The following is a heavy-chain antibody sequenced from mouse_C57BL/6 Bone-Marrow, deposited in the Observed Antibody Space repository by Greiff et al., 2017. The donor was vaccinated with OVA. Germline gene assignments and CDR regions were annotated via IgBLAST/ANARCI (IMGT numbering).Heavy chain of an antibody. CDR1: EYEFPSHD. D-gene: IGHD1-1*01. J-gene: IGHJ1*03. V-gene: IGHV5-2*01. CDR3: ASPPYYYGSDWYFDV. CDR2: INSDGGST. Sequence: EVKLVESGGGLVQPGESLKLSCESNEYEFPSHDMSWVRKTPEKRLELVAAINSDGGSTYYPDTMGRRFIISRDNTKKTLYLQMSSLRSEDTALYYCASPPYYYGSDWYFDVWGTGTTVTVSS.